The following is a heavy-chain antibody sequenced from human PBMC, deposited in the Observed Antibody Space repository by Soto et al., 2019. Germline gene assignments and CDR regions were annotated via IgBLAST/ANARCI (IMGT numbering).Heavy chain of an antibody. J-gene: IGHJ6*02. CDR1: GFSFTSDW. D-gene: IGHD3-10*01. Sequence: GESLKISCQVSGFSFTSDWIAWVRQMPGKGLEWMGIIWPGDSEPRYSPSFQGQVTISADKSISTAYLQWSSLKASDTAIYYCARHKGDYVLDVWGQGTTGT. CDR2: IWPGDSEP. V-gene: IGHV5-51*01. CDR3: ARHKGDYVLDV.